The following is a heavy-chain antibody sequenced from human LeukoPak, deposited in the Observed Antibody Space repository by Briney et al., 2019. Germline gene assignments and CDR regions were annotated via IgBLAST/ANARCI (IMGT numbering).Heavy chain of an antibody. D-gene: IGHD2-2*01. CDR2: ISGSGGST. CDR3: AKGSRGYWSSTSCHRLI. J-gene: IGHJ4*02. Sequence: GGSLRLSCAASGFTFSSYAMSWVRPAPGKGLEWGSAISGSGGSTYYADSVKSRFTISRDTSKNTLYLQMNSRRAEDTAVYYCAKGSRGYWSSTSCHRLIWGQGTLVTVSS. V-gene: IGHV3-23*01. CDR1: GFTFSSYA.